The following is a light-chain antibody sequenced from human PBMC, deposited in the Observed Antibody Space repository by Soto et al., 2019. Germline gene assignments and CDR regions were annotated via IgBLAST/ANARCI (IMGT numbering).Light chain of an antibody. CDR1: QYINTR. CDR2: QTS. Sequence: EIVLTQSPATLSSFPGDRVALSCRASQYINTRLAWYQHRPGQAPRLLIYQTSLRAAGIPARFSASGSGTDFTLTISDVQPEDFATYYCQQYNSYPITFGQGTRLEIK. J-gene: IGKJ5*01. V-gene: IGKV3-11*01. CDR3: QQYNSYPIT.